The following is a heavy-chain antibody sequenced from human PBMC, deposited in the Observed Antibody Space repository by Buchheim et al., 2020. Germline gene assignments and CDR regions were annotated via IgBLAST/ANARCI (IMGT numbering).Heavy chain of an antibody. CDR3: ARGGSGSYFWSLWGYYYYYGMDV. J-gene: IGHJ6*02. D-gene: IGHD1-26*01. CDR2: INSDGSST. CDR1: GFTFSSYW. V-gene: IGHV3-74*01. Sequence: EVQLVESGGGLVQPGGSLRLSCAASGFTFSSYWMHWVRQAPGKGLVWVSRINSDGSSTSYADSVKGRFTISRDNAKNTLYLQMNSLRAEDTAVYYCARGGSGSYFWSLWGYYYYYGMDVWGQGTT.